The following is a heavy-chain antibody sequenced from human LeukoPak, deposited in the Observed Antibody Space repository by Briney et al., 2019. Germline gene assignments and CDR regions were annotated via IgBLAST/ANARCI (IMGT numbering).Heavy chain of an antibody. J-gene: IGHJ6*03. Sequence: GASVKVSCKASGYTFTSYGISWVRQAPGQGLEWMGWVSAYNGNTNYAQKLQGRVTMTTDTSTSTAYMELRSLRSDDTAVYYCARGLKTRGYSYGYYYYYYMDVWGKGTTVTVSS. D-gene: IGHD5-18*01. V-gene: IGHV1-18*01. CDR2: VSAYNGNT. CDR3: ARGLKTRGYSYGYYYYYYMDV. CDR1: GYTFTSYG.